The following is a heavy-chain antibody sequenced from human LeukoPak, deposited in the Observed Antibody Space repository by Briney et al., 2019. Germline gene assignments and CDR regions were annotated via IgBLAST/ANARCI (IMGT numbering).Heavy chain of an antibody. CDR1: GGSFSGYY. D-gene: IGHD4-17*01. J-gene: IGHJ5*02. Sequence: SETLSLTCAVYGGSFSGYYWSWIRQPPGKGLEWIGEINHSGSTNYNPSLKSRVTISVDTSKSQFSLKLSSVTAADTAVYYCARCFTVTTFDPWGQGTLVTVSS. CDR2: INHSGST. CDR3: ARCFTVTTFDP. V-gene: IGHV4-34*01.